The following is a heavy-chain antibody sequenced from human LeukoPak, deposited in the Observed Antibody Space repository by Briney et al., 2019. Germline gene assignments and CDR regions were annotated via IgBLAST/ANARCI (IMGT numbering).Heavy chain of an antibody. Sequence: PGGSLRLSCAASGFTVSRYWMHWVRQAPGKGLVWVSRIDSDVSSTTYADSVKGRFIISRDNAKNTLYLQMNSLRAEDTAVYYCARTVTDAFDIWDQGTMVTVSS. V-gene: IGHV3-74*03. D-gene: IGHD3-16*02. CDR3: ARTVTDAFDI. CDR1: GFTVSRYW. CDR2: IDSDVSST. J-gene: IGHJ3*02.